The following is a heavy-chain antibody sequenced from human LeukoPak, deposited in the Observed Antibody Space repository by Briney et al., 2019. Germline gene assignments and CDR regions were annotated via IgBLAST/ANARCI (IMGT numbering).Heavy chain of an antibody. D-gene: IGHD3-10*01. J-gene: IGHJ4*02. CDR3: ARAPYYYGSGSYYKGTTAYYFDY. CDR2: VLHSGST. CDR1: GGSITSTKW. V-gene: IGHV4-4*02. Sequence: SSETLSLTCAVSGGSITSTKWWSWLRQPPGKGLEWIGEVLHSGSTNYNPSLKSRVTISVDTSKNQFSLKLSSVTAADTAVYYCARAPYYYGSGSYYKGTTAYYFDYWGQGTLVTVSS.